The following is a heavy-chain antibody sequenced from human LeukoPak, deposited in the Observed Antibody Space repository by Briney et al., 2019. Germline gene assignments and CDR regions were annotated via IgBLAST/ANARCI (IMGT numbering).Heavy chain of an antibody. CDR2: ISVSGDAT. J-gene: IGHJ4*02. CDR1: GFTLSRNA. CDR3: AKHKENYGDSCLDDY. V-gene: IGHV3-23*01. D-gene: IGHD4-17*01. Sequence: GGSLRLSCAVSGFTLSRNAMTWVRQAPGKGLQWISSISVSGDATDYADSVKGRFTISRDSSKSTLYLQMNSLRAEDTAVYYCAKHKENYGDSCLDDYWGQGTLVTVSS.